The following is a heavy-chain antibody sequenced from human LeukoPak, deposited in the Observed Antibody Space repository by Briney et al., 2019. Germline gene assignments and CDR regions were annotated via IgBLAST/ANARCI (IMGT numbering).Heavy chain of an antibody. CDR1: GYTFTGYY. Sequence: GASVKVSCKASGYTFTGYYTHWVRQAPGQGLEWMGWINPNSGGTNYAQKFQGRVTMTRDTSISTAYMELSRLRSDDTAVYYCARDDNYYDSSGYYPYYYYYGMDVWGQGTTVTVSS. CDR3: ARDDNYYDSSGYYPYYYYYGMDV. J-gene: IGHJ6*02. CDR2: INPNSGGT. V-gene: IGHV1-2*02. D-gene: IGHD3-22*01.